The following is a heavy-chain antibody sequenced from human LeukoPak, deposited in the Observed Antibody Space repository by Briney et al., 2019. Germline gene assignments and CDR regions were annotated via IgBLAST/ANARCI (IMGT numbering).Heavy chain of an antibody. CDR1: GFTFSSYG. V-gene: IGHV3-30*02. Sequence: GGSLRLSCAASGFTFSSYGMHWVRQAPGKGLEWVAFIRYDGSNKYYADSVKGRFTISRDNSKNTLYLQMNSLRAEDTAVYYCAKGRLFYDFWSGTLFDPWGQGTLATVSS. J-gene: IGHJ5*02. D-gene: IGHD3-3*01. CDR3: AKGRLFYDFWSGTLFDP. CDR2: IRYDGSNK.